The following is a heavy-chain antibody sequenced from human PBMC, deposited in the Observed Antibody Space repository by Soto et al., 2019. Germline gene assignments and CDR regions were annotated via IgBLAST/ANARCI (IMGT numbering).Heavy chain of an antibody. D-gene: IGHD3-22*01. CDR1: GFTFSDYY. J-gene: IGHJ3*02. V-gene: IGHV3-11*05. CDR3: ARVSITMIVVVPGAFDI. Sequence: PGGSLRLSCAASGFTFSDYYMSWIRQAPGKGLEWVSYISSSSSYTNYADSVKGRFTISRDNAKNSLYLQMNSLRAEDTAVYYCARVSITMIVVVPGAFDIWGQGTMVTVSS. CDR2: ISSSSSYT.